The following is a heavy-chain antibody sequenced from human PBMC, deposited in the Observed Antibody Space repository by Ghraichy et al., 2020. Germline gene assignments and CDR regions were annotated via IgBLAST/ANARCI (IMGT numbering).Heavy chain of an antibody. CDR2: MDPNSDGK. CDR3: ARASSMVKLDF. CDR1: GYTFTGYH. Sequence: ASVKVSCKASGYTFTGYHVHWVRQAPGQGLEWMGWMDPNSDGKNYAQKFQGRVSMTSDTSISTAYVELSGLRSDDTAVYYCARASSMVKLDFWAQGTLGTVFS. J-gene: IGHJ4*02. D-gene: IGHD2-8*01. V-gene: IGHV1-2*02.